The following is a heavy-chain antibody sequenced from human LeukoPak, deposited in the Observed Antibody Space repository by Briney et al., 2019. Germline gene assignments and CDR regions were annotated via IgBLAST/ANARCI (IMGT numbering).Heavy chain of an antibody. CDR3: ARSFSIVVVPAAIGDWFDP. CDR1: GGTFSSYA. Sequence: SVKVSCKASGGTFSSYAISWVRQAPGQGLEWMGGIIPLFGTANYAQKFLGRVIITADESTSTTHMYLSSLKSEDTAVYYCARSFSIVVVPAAIGDWFDPWGQGTLVTVSS. D-gene: IGHD2-2*02. CDR2: IIPLFGTA. J-gene: IGHJ5*02. V-gene: IGHV1-69*13.